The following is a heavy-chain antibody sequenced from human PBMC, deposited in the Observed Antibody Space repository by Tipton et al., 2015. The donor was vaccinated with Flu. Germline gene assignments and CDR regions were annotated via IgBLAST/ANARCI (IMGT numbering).Heavy chain of an antibody. J-gene: IGHJ4*02. CDR3: ATKEVSYCSGGSCYSYYFDS. CDR2: IYYSGST. Sequence: LSLTCTVSGGSISSSSYYWGWIRQPPGKALEWIGSIYYSGSTYYNPSLKSRVTISVDTSKNQFSLKLSSVTAADTAVYYCATKEVSYCSGGSCYSYYFDSWGQGTLVTVSS. D-gene: IGHD2-15*01. V-gene: IGHV4-39*01. CDR1: GGSISSSSYY.